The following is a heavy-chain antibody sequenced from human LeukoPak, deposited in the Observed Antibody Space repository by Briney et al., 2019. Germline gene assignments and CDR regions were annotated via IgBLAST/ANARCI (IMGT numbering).Heavy chain of an antibody. CDR1: VYTFTIHG. Sequence: ASVTVSCKSSVYTFTIHGISWVRQAPGQGLEWMGWISVHNGNTHYAQKLQGRVTMTTDTPTSTAYMELRSLRSDDTAVYYCARLVVVVVASTPLDYWGQGTLVTVSS. CDR3: ARLVVVVVASTPLDY. V-gene: IGHV1-18*01. D-gene: IGHD2-15*01. CDR2: ISVHNGNT. J-gene: IGHJ4*02.